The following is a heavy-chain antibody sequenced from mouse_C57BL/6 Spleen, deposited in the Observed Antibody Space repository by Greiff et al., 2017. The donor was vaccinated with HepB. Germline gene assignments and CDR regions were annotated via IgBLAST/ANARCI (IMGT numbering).Heavy chain of an antibody. CDR2: ISSGSSTI. CDR3: AKAYYSNRYYAMDY. J-gene: IGHJ4*01. V-gene: IGHV5-17*01. Sequence: EVMLVESGGGLVKPGGSLKLSCAASGFTFSDYGMHWVRQAPEKGLEWVAYISSGSSTIYYADTVKGRFTISRDNAKNTLFLQMTSLRSEDTAMYYCAKAYYSNRYYAMDYWGQGTSVTVSS. CDR1: GFTFSDYG. D-gene: IGHD2-5*01.